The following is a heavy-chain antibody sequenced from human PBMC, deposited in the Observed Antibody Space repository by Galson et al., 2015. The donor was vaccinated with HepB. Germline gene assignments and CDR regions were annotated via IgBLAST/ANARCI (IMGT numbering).Heavy chain of an antibody. V-gene: IGHV3-30-3*01. J-gene: IGHJ4*02. D-gene: IGHD3-16*01. CDR2: ISYDGSNK. CDR1: GFTFSSYA. Sequence: SLRLSCAAPGFTFSSYAMHWVRQAPGKGLEWVAVISYDGSNKYYADSVKGRFTISRDNSKNTLYLQMNSLRAEDTAVYYCARDGAFDGEENLGYFDYWGQRTLVTVSS. CDR3: ARDGAFDGEENLGYFDY.